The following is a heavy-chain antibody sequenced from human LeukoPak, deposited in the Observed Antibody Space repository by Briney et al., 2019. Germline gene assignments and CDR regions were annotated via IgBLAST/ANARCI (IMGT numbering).Heavy chain of an antibody. D-gene: IGHD2-8*01. CDR3: ARDRGGTLMVYARGKDYYYMDV. CDR1: GFTFNNYN. Sequence: GGSLRLSCAASGFTFNNYNMNWVRQAPGKGLEWVSSISSSSSSYIYYADSVKGRFTISRDNARNSLYLQMNSLRAEDTAVYYCARDRGGTLMVYARGKDYYYMDVWDKGTTVTVSS. V-gene: IGHV3-21*01. J-gene: IGHJ6*03. CDR2: ISSSSSSYI.